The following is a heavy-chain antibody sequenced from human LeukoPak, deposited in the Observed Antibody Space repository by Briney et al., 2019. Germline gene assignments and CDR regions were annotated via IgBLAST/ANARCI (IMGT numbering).Heavy chain of an antibody. D-gene: IGHD6-13*01. Sequence: GGSLRLSCAASGFTFDDYAMSWVRQAPGKGLEWVSVIYSGGSTYYADSVKGKFTISRDNSKNTLYLQMNSLRAEDTAVYYCARGEADWGQGTLVTVSS. CDR3: ARGEAD. CDR2: IYSGGST. J-gene: IGHJ4*02. V-gene: IGHV3-66*01. CDR1: GFTFDDYA.